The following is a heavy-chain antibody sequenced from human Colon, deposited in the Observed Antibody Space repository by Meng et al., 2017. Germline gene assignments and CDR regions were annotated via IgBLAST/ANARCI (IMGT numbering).Heavy chain of an antibody. CDR3: ARDHYGSNSGFDL. Sequence: SVKVSCKASGGTFSSYSFNWVRQAPGQGLEWMARIIPILDITNSAQKFQGRVTITADKSTSTAYMELSSLRSDDTATYYCARDHYGSNSGFDLWGQGTVVTVSS. CDR1: GGTFSSYS. J-gene: IGHJ1*01. D-gene: IGHD4/OR15-4a*01. V-gene: IGHV1-69*04. CDR2: IIPILDIT.